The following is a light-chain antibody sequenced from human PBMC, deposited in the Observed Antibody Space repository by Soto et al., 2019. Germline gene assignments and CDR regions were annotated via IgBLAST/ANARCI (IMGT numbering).Light chain of an antibody. CDR3: QQYNDRPPWT. V-gene: IGKV3-15*01. J-gene: IGKJ1*01. CDR2: GTS. CDR1: QSVSSN. Sequence: EIVMTQSPATLSVSPGERATLSCRASQSVSSNLAWYQQKPGQAPRLLIYGTSTRATGIPARFSGSGSGTEFTLNISSLQSEDFAVYYCQQYNDRPPWTFGQGTKVESK.